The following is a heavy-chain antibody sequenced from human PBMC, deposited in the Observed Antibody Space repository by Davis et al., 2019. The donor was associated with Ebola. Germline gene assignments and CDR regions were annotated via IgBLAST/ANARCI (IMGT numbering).Heavy chain of an antibody. CDR3: ARALDNWKADGHFDY. V-gene: IGHV3-30-3*01. Sequence: GESLKISCAASGFTFSSYAMHWVRQAPGKGLEWVAVISYDGSNKYYADSVKGRFTISRDNSKNTLYLQMNSLRAEDTAVYYCARALDNWKADGHFDYWGQGTLVTVSS. D-gene: IGHD1-20*01. J-gene: IGHJ4*02. CDR1: GFTFSSYA. CDR2: ISYDGSNK.